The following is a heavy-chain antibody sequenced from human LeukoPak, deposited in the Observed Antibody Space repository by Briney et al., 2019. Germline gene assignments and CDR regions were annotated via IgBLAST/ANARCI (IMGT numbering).Heavy chain of an antibody. V-gene: IGHV3-7*01. D-gene: IGHD3-10*01. CDR1: GFTFSSYW. CDR2: IKQDGSEK. J-gene: IGHJ4*02. Sequence: TGESLRLSCAASGFTFSSYWMSWVRQAPGKGLEWVANIKQDGSEKYYVDSVKGRFTISRDNAKNSLYLQMNSLRAEDTAVYYCARDWFGELLYPTFDYWGQGTLVTVSS. CDR3: ARDWFGELLYPTFDY.